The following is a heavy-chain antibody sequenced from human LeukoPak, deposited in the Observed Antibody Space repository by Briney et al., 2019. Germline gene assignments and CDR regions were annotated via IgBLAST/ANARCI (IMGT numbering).Heavy chain of an antibody. CDR1: GGTFSSYA. CDR2: IIPIFGTA. CDR3: ARAGDYDILTGYPYYFDY. D-gene: IGHD3-9*01. J-gene: IGHJ4*02. V-gene: IGHV1-69*05. Sequence: SVKVSCKASGGTFSSYAISWVRQAPGHGLEWMGGIIPIFGTANYAQKFQGRVTITTDESTSTAYMELSSLRSEDTAVYYCARAGDYDILTGYPYYFDYWGQGTLVTVSS.